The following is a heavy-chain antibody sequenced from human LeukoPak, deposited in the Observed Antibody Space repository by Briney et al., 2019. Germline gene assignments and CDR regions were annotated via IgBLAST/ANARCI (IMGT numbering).Heavy chain of an antibody. D-gene: IGHD4-11*01. J-gene: IGHJ4*02. Sequence: GRSLRLSCAASGFTFSSYSMNWVRQAPGKGLEWVSSISSSSSYIYYADSVKGRFTISRDNAKNSLYLQMNSLRAEDTAVYYCARGGGMTTVTNNFDYWGQGTLVTVSS. V-gene: IGHV3-21*01. CDR2: ISSSSSYI. CDR1: GFTFSSYS. CDR3: ARGGGMTTVTNNFDY.